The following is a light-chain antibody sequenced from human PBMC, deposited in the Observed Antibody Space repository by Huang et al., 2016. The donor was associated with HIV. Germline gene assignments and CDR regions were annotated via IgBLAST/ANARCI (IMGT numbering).Light chain of an antibody. CDR3: QQYNNWPLT. CDR1: QSVGTN. CDR2: GAS. Sequence: EIVMTQSPATLSVSPGERATLSCRASQSVGTNFAWYQQKPGQAPRPLIYGASTRATGMPARFSGSGSGTDFTLTISSLQSEDFAVYYCQQYNNWPLTFGGGTKVEIK. V-gene: IGKV3-15*01. J-gene: IGKJ4*01.